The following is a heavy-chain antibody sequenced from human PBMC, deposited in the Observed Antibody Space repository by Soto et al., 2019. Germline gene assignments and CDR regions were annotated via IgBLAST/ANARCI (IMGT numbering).Heavy chain of an antibody. CDR3: AGEVPMVRGARVYGLDV. Sequence: SVKVSCKASGGTFSSYAISWVRQAPGQGLGWMGGIIPIFGTANYAQKFQGRVTITADESTSTAYMELSSLRSEDTAVYYCAGEVPMVRGARVYGLDVWGQGTTVTVSS. CDR1: GGTFSSYA. J-gene: IGHJ6*02. CDR2: IIPIFGTA. V-gene: IGHV1-69*13. D-gene: IGHD3-10*01.